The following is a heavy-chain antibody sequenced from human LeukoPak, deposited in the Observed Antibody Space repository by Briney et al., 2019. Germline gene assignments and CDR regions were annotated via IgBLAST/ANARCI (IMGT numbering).Heavy chain of an antibody. Sequence: PGGSLRFSCAALGFTFISYWMHWVRQAPGKGLVWVSRINSDGSTTSYAASVKGRFTIYRDTAKNTLYLQMNSLRAEDTAVYYCARGHHYYDSSAYYYWGQGTLVIVSS. D-gene: IGHD3-22*01. CDR1: GFTFISYW. CDR2: INSDGSTT. V-gene: IGHV3-74*01. CDR3: ARGHHYYDSSAYYY. J-gene: IGHJ4*02.